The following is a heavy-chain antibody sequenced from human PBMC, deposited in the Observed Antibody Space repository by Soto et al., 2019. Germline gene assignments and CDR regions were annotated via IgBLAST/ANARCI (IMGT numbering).Heavy chain of an antibody. V-gene: IGHV3-66*01. Sequence: EVRLVQSGGGLVQPGGSLRLSCAASLFIFSYNYMSWVRQAPGKGLEWVSLIYSGGGTDYAESVKGRFTISRDNSKNTLYLQMNSLKAEDTGIYYCATRMTTAPYWGQGTVVTVSS. CDR2: IYSGGGT. D-gene: IGHD4-17*01. CDR3: ATRMTTAPY. CDR1: LFIFSYNY. J-gene: IGHJ4*02.